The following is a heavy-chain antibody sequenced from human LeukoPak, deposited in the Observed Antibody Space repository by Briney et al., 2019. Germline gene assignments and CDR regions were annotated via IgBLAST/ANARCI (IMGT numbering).Heavy chain of an antibody. V-gene: IGHV4-38-2*01. J-gene: IGHJ3*02. CDR3: ARPNSGSYFGAFDI. CDR2: IYHSGST. Sequence: PSETLSLTCAVSGYSISSGYYWGWIRQPPGKGLEWIGSIYHSGSTYYNPSLKSRVTISVDTSMNQFSLKLSSVTAADTAVYYCARPNSGSYFGAFDIWGQGTMVTVSS. CDR1: GYSISSGYY. D-gene: IGHD1-26*01.